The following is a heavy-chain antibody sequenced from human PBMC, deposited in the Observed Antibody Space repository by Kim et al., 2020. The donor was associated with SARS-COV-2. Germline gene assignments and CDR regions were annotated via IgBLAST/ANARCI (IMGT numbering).Heavy chain of an antibody. Sequence: KFQGRVTITADKSTSTAYMELSSLRSEDTAVYYCARDLGGGIVTTIAYFDYWGQGTLVTVSS. J-gene: IGHJ4*02. D-gene: IGHD5-12*01. V-gene: IGHV1-69*04. CDR3: ARDLGGGIVTTIAYFDY.